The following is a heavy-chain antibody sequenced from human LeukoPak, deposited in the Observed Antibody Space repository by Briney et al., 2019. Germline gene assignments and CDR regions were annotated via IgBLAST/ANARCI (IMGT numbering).Heavy chain of an antibody. CDR3: ARGGPAAGRFDY. D-gene: IGHD6-13*01. J-gene: IGHJ4*02. Sequence: PGGSLRLSCAASGFTFSNYWMIWVRQAPGKGLEWVANIKQDGSEKYYVDSVKGRFTISRDNAKNSMYLQMNSLRAEDTAVYYCARGGPAAGRFDYWGQGTLVTVSS. CDR2: IKQDGSEK. CDR1: GFTFSNYW. V-gene: IGHV3-7*01.